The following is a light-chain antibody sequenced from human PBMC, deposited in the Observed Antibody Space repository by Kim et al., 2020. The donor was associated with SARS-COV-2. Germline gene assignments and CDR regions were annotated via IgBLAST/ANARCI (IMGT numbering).Light chain of an antibody. CDR2: GAS. V-gene: IGKV3-15*01. Sequence: EIVMTQSPAALSVSPGERATLSCRASQSISTSLAWYQQKPGQAPRLLIFGASTRATGIPARFSGSGSGTEFTLTISSLQSQDFAIYYCQQYNNWPLTFGGGNKADIK. CDR1: QSISTS. CDR3: QQYNNWPLT. J-gene: IGKJ4*01.